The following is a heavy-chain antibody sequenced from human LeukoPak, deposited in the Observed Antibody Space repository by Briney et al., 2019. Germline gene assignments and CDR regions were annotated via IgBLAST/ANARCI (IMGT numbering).Heavy chain of an antibody. CDR1: GGTFSSYA. CDR2: IIPIFGTA. CDR3: ARENTRQGYMDV. Sequence: SVKVSCKASGGTFSSYAISWVRQAPGQGLEWMGGIIPIFGTANYAQKFQGRVTITADESTSTAYMELSSLRSEDTAVYYCARENTRQGYMDVWGKGTTVTISS. D-gene: IGHD1-26*01. V-gene: IGHV1-69*13. J-gene: IGHJ6*03.